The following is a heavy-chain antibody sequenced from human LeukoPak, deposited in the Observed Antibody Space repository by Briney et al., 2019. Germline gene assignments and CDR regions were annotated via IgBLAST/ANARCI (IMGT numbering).Heavy chain of an antibody. CDR2: INPNSGGT. CDR3: ASVRDGLRLSTPFDY. D-gene: IGHD5-12*01. J-gene: IGHJ4*02. Sequence: ASVKVSCKASGYTFTGYYIHWVRQAPGQGLEWMGWINPNSGGTNYAQKFQGRVTITRDTSISTAYMELSRLRSDDTAVFYCASVRDGLRLSTPFDYWGQGTLVTVSS. CDR1: GYTFTGYY. V-gene: IGHV1-2*02.